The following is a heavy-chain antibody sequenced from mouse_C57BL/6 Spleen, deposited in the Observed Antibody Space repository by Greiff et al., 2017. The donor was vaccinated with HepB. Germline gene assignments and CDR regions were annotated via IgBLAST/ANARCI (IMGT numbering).Heavy chain of an antibody. D-gene: IGHD2-3*01. CDR1: GFTFSDYG. V-gene: IGHV5-17*01. CDR2: ISSGSSTI. CDR3: ARAPFYDAWFAY. J-gene: IGHJ3*01. Sequence: EVKLVESGGGLVKPGGSLKLSCAASGFTFSDYGMHWVRQAPEKGLEWVAYISSGSSTIYYADTVKGRFTISRDNAKNTLFLQMTSLRSEDTAMYYCARAPFYDAWFAYWGQGTLVTVSA.